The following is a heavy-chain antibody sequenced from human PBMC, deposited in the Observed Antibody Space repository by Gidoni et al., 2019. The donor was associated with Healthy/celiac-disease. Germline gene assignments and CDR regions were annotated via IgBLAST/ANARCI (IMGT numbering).Heavy chain of an antibody. CDR1: GGSFSGYY. CDR3: ARGRTAPLFGY. J-gene: IGHJ4*02. D-gene: IGHD5-18*01. CDR2: INHSGST. V-gene: IGHV4-34*01. Sequence: QVQLQQWGAGLLKPSETLSLTCAVYGGSFSGYYWSWIRQPPGKGLEWIGEINHSGSTNYNPSLKSRVTISVDTSKNQFSLKLSSVTAADTAVYYCARGRTAPLFGYWGQGTLVTVSS.